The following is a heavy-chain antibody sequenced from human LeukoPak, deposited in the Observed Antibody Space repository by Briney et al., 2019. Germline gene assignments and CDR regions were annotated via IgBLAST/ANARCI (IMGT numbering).Heavy chain of an antibody. V-gene: IGHV3-43*02. CDR2: INRGGSKT. J-gene: IGHJ4*02. D-gene: IGHD1-1*01. CDR3: AKEPTGTTPHFDY. Sequence: GGSLRLSCAASGFSFDEYAMHWVHQAPGKGLEWVSLINRGGSKTYYGDSVKGRFTISRDNSKNSLYLQMNSLRTEDTALYYCAKEPTGTTPHFDYWGQGTLVTVSS. CDR1: GFSFDEYA.